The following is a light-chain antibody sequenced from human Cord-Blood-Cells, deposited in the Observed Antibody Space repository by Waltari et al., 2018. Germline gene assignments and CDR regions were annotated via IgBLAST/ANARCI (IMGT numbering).Light chain of an antibody. CDR3: QQRSNWPLT. J-gene: IGKJ4*01. V-gene: IGKV3-11*01. CDR1: QSVSHY. Sequence: EIVLKQSPATLALAPVERATLSCRASQSVSHYLSWYQQKPGQAPWLLIYDASNRATGIPARFSGSGSGTDFTLTISSIGPEDFAVYYCQQRSNWPLTFGGGTKVEIK. CDR2: DAS.